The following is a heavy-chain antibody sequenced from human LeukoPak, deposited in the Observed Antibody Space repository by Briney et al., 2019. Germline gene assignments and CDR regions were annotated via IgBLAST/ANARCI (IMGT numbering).Heavy chain of an antibody. CDR2: ISGSGGST. D-gene: IGHD3-16*02. CDR3: AREGGTIEIGEFDY. CDR1: GFTFSSYA. J-gene: IGHJ4*02. Sequence: GGSLRLSCAASGFTFSSYAMSWVRQAPGKGLEWVSAISGSGGSTYYADSVKGRFTISRDNSKNTVYLQMNSLTGEDTAIYYCAREGGTIEIGEFDYWGQGTLVTVSS. V-gene: IGHV3-23*01.